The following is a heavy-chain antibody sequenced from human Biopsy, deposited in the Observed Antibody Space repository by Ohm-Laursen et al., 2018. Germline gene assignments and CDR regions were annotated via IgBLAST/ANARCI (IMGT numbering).Heavy chain of an antibody. V-gene: IGHV3-11*01. CDR3: ATDGAGSYNEN. CDR1: GFTFGDYY. Sequence: SLRLSCAASGFTFGDYYMSWIRQAPGKGLERLSYISGSGVTKMYADPVKGRFTVSRDNAKNSLYLEMNNRTVEDKAVYYCATDGAGSYNENWGQGTLVSVSS. CDR2: ISGSGVTK. J-gene: IGHJ4*02. D-gene: IGHD3-10*01.